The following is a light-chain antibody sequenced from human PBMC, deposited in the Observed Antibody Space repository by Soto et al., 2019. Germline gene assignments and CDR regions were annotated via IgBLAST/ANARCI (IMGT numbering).Light chain of an antibody. CDR1: SSIIGAGYD. CDR3: AAWDDRMNGVI. V-gene: IGLV1-40*01. Sequence: QSVLTQPPSVSGAPGQRVTISCTGSSSIIGAGYDVHWYQQLPGTAPQLLIYGNSNRPSGVPDRFSGSKSGTSASLAISGLQSEDESEYYCAAWDDRMNGVIFGGGTKLTVL. CDR2: GNS. J-gene: IGLJ2*01.